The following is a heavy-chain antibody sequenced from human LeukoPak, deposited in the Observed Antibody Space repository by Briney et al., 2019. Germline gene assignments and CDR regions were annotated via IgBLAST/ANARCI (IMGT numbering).Heavy chain of an antibody. Sequence: ASVKVSCKVSGYTLTELSMHWVRQAPGKGLEWMGGFDPEDGETIYAQKFQGRVTMTEDTSTDTAYMELSSLRSEDTAVYYCAGITYYYDSSGYYADYWGQGTLVTVSS. CDR3: AGITYYYDSSGYYADY. J-gene: IGHJ4*02. CDR2: FDPEDGET. V-gene: IGHV1-24*01. CDR1: GYTLTELS. D-gene: IGHD3-22*01.